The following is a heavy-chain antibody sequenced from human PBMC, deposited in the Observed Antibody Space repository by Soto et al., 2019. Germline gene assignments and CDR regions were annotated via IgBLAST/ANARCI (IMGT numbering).Heavy chain of an antibody. CDR2: IKSKFDGGRI. D-gene: IGHD1-7*01. J-gene: IGHJ4*02. V-gene: IGHV3-15*01. CDR1: GFTFSGAW. CDR3: TTSVTGTPRAIDY. Sequence: EVHLVESGGGPVKPGGSLSISCAASGFTFSGAWMSWVRQAPGKGLEWIGRIKSKFDGGRIDYAASVKGRFSISRDDSANTLFLQMNSLKTEDAGVYFCTTSVTGTPRAIDYWGQGTLVTVSS.